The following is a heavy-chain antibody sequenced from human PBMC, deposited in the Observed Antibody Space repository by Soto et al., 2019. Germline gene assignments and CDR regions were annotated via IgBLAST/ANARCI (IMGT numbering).Heavy chain of an antibody. CDR1: GFTFSSYE. V-gene: IGHV3-48*03. CDR3: ARDREPSVYHGMAV. J-gene: IGHJ6*02. Sequence: GGSLRLSCAASGFTFSSYEMSWTRQAPGKGLEWISYISGGGTTVFYADSVKGRFTISRDNAQKSLYLQMDSLTSEDTAIYYCARDREPSVYHGMAVWGQGTTVTVSS. CDR2: ISGGGTTV.